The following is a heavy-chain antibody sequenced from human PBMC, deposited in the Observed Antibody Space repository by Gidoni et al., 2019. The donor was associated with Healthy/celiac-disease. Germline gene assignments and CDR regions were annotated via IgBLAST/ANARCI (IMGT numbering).Heavy chain of an antibody. CDR2: IYPGASDT. D-gene: IGHD3-3*01. CDR3: ARWSRAVHYFDY. J-gene: IGHJ4*01. Sequence: EVQLVQSGTEVKTPGESLKISCQGSGYSFTSYWIAWVRQMPGKGLEWMGIIYPGASDTRYSPSFQGQVTISADKSISTAYLQWSSLKASDTAMYYCARWSRAVHYFDYWGHGTLVTVSS. V-gene: IGHV5-51*03. CDR1: GYSFTSYW.